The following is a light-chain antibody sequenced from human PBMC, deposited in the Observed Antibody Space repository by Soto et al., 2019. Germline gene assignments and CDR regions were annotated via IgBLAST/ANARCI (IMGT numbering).Light chain of an antibody. V-gene: IGKV1-39*01. CDR1: QSISSY. CDR3: QQRYSTPIT. J-gene: IGKJ5*01. Sequence: DIQMTQSPSSLSASVGDRVTITCRASQSISSYLNWYQQKPGKAPKLLIYAASSLQSGVPSRFSGSGSETDFTLTIISLQPEDFATYYCQQRYSTPITFGQGTRLEI. CDR2: AAS.